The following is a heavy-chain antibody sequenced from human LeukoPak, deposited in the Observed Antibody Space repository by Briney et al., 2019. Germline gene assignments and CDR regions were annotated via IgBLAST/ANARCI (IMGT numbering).Heavy chain of an antibody. CDR2: IYDRGST. V-gene: IGHV4-59*08. CDR3: ASLGGTYDF. J-gene: IGHJ4*02. CDR1: GGSISDYY. Sequence: SGTLSLTCTVSGGSISDYYWSWIRQPPGKGLEWIGYIYDRGSTNYNPSLQSRVTISVDTSRSQVSLKLSSVTAADTAVYYCASLGGTYDFWGQGTLVTVSS.